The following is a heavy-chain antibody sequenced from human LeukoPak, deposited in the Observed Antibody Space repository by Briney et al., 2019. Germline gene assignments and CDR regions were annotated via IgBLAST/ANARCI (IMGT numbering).Heavy chain of an antibody. CDR3: ARAYYESSAYRHAVYFDY. D-gene: IGHD3-22*01. J-gene: IGHJ4*02. CDR2: INPSDDST. Sequence: ASVKVSCKASGYTFNSSYMHWVRQAPGQGFEWMGIINPSDDSTRYAQKFQGRVTMTKDTSTNTVYMHLSSLSSDDTAVYYCARAYYESSAYRHAVYFDYWGQGTLVTVSS. CDR1: GYTFNSSY. V-gene: IGHV1-46*02.